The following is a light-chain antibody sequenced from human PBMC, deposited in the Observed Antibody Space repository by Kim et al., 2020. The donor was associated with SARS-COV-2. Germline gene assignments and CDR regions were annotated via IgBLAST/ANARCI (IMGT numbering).Light chain of an antibody. CDR3: QKDGGSTWT. Sequence: GERVNPPCRARQSIVSNVVAWGKQKHGQGPRLLRYGAGKRANGVTDRVSGSGSGKDFTLTIDRLETEEFAVHYCQKDGGSTWTFGQGTKVEIK. CDR1: QSIVSNV. CDR2: GAG. V-gene: IGKV3-20*01. J-gene: IGKJ1*01.